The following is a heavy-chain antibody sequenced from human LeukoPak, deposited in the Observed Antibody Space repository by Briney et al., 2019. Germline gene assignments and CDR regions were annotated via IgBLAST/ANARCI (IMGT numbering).Heavy chain of an antibody. D-gene: IGHD4-11*01. CDR2: IWYDGSIR. J-gene: IGHJ4*02. CDR3: ARDPGTVGYYFDL. Sequence: GGSLRLSCAASGFTFSSYSMNWVRQAPGKGLDWVALIWYDGSIRDYADSVKGRFTISRDNSQNTLFLQMNSLRDEDTAVYYCARDPGTVGYYFDLWGQGTLVTVAS. CDR1: GFTFSSYS. V-gene: IGHV3-33*08.